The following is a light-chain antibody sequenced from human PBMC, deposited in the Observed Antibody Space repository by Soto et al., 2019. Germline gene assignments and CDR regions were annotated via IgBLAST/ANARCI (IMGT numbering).Light chain of an antibody. V-gene: IGKV1-12*01. J-gene: IGKJ1*01. CDR3: LQVSSFPRT. Sequence: DIQMTQSPSSLSAVVGDRVTITCRASRGIGDRLAWFQQKPGKAPQFLIQAASNLQSGVPSRFSGSGSGTEIILSIHSLQPEDIATYYCLQVSSFPRTFGQGTKVEIK. CDR2: AAS. CDR1: RGIGDR.